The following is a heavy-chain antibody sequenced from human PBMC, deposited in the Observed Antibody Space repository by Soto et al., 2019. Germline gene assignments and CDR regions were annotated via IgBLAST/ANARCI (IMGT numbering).Heavy chain of an antibody. CDR2: IYYSGST. Sequence: SETLSLTCTVSGGSISSGDYYWSWIRQPPGKGLEWIGSIYYSGSTYYNPSLRSRVTISVDTPKNQVSLKLNSVTAADTAVYFCGGSPGGLGWFDPWGLGILVTVSS. D-gene: IGHD6-19*01. V-gene: IGHV4-30-4*01. CDR3: GGSPGGLGWFDP. CDR1: GGSISSGDYY. J-gene: IGHJ5*02.